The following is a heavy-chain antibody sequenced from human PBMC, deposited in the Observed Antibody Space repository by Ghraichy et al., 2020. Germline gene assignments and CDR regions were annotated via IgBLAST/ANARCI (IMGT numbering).Heavy chain of an antibody. CDR3: ARDLTIVGANNDAFDI. D-gene: IGHD1-26*01. CDR1: GGSISSYY. Sequence: SETLSLTCTVSGGSISSYYWSWIRQPAGKGLEWIGRIYTSGSTNYNPSLKSRVTMSVDTSKNQFSLKLSSVTAADTAVYYCARDLTIVGANNDAFDIWGQGTMVTVSS. V-gene: IGHV4-4*07. CDR2: IYTSGST. J-gene: IGHJ3*02.